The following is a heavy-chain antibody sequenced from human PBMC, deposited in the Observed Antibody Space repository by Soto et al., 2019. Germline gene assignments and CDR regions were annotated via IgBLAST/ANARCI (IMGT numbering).Heavy chain of an antibody. J-gene: IGHJ6*02. CDR3: ARHGFGSLHGLVDV. CDR1: GGSITNYY. D-gene: IGHD3-10*01. V-gene: IGHV4-59*08. CDR2: IQYNGYS. Sequence: QVQLQESGPGLVKPSETLSLTCTVSGGSITNYYCSWFRQPPGKGLEWIGYIQYNGYSAYNLSLKRRVNMSMDTSNTQDSLMLESVPATDTAVYYCARHGFGSLHGLVDVWGQGTTVIVSS.